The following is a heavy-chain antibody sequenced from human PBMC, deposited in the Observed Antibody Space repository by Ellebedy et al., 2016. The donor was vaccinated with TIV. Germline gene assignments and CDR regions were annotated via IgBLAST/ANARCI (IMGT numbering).Heavy chain of an antibody. CDR3: ARQFSRVGYFDY. V-gene: IGHV4-59*08. J-gene: IGHJ4*02. Sequence: LETLSLTCTVSGGSISSYYWSWIRQPPGKGLEWIGYIYYSGSTNYNPSLKSRVTISVDTSKNQFSLKLSSVTAADTAVYYCARQFSRVGYFDYWGQGTLVTVSS. CDR1: GGSISSYY. CDR2: IYYSGST. D-gene: IGHD4-23*01.